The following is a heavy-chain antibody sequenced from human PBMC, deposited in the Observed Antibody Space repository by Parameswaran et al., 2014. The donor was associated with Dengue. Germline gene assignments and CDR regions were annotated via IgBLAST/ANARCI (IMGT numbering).Heavy chain of an antibody. Sequence: WIRQPPGKGLEWVAVIWYDGSNKYYADSVKGRFTISRDNSKNTLYLQMNSLRAEDTAVYYCARENKGIQLWLPPRFSGWFDPWGQGTLVTVSS. J-gene: IGHJ5*02. V-gene: IGHV3-33*01. CDR3: ARENKGIQLWLPPRFSGWFDP. D-gene: IGHD5-18*01. CDR2: IWYDGSNK.